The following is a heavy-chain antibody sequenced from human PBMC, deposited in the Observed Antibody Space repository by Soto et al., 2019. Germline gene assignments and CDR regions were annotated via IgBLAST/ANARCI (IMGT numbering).Heavy chain of an antibody. Sequence: ASVKVSCKASGDTFTSYDINWVRQATGQGLEWMGWMNPNSGNTGYAQKFQGRVTMTRNTSISTTYMELSSLRSEDTAVYYCARSLAARRGYYYYMDVWGKGTTVTVSS. V-gene: IGHV1-8*01. CDR3: ARSLAARRGYYYYMDV. CDR2: MNPNSGNT. J-gene: IGHJ6*03. D-gene: IGHD6-6*01. CDR1: GDTFTSYD.